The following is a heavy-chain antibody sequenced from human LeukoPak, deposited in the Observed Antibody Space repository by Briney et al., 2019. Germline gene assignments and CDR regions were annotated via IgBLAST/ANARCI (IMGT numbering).Heavy chain of an antibody. V-gene: IGHV3-7*01. J-gene: IGHJ4*02. D-gene: IGHD2-21*02. CDR1: GFSFSSYG. CDR2: IKDDGSEK. CDR3: ERLGGDCYY. Sequence: PGGSLRLSCATSGFSFSSYGMTWVRQAPGKGLEWVANIKDDGSEKYYVDSVKGRFTISRDNAKNSLYLQMNSLRVEDTAVYYCERLGGDCYYWGQGTLVTVSS.